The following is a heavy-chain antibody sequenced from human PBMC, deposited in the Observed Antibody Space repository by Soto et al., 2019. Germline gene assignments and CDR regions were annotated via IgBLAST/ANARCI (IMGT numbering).Heavy chain of an antibody. V-gene: IGHV1-18*01. J-gene: IGHJ3*02. CDR2: ISAYNGNT. Sequence: AAVKVSCKACGYTFASYGISWVRQAPGQGLEWMGWISAYNGNTNYAQKLQGRVTMTTDTSKSTAYMELRRLCSDDTAVYYWARDQDASAIWGQGTMVTVSS. CDR3: ARDQDASAI. CDR1: GYTFASYG.